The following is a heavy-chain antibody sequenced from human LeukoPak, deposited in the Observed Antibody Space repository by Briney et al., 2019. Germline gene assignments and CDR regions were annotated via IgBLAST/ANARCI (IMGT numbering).Heavy chain of an antibody. D-gene: IGHD2-2*02. CDR1: GFTFSDYY. Sequence: GGSLRLSCAASGFTFSDYYMSWIRQAPGKGLEWLSYISSSGYTMYYADSVKGRFTISRDNANNSLYLQMNSLRAEDTAVYYCARYCSSTSCYTPSDVYDIWGQGTMVTVSS. V-gene: IGHV3-11*04. J-gene: IGHJ3*02. CDR2: ISSSGYTM. CDR3: ARYCSSTSCYTPSDVYDI.